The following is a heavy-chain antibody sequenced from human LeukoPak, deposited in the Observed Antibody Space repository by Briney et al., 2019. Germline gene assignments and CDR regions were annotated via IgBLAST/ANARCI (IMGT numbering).Heavy chain of an antibody. V-gene: IGHV3-23*01. J-gene: IGHJ4*02. CDR2: ISGSGGST. CDR3: ASLPRGYSYGLRSYFDY. D-gene: IGHD5-18*01. Sequence: GGSLRLSCAASGFTFSSYAMSWVRQAPGKGLEWVSAISGSGGSTYYADSVKGRFTISRDNSKNTLYLQMNSLRAEDTAVYYCASLPRGYSYGLRSYFDYWGQGTLVTVSS. CDR1: GFTFSSYA.